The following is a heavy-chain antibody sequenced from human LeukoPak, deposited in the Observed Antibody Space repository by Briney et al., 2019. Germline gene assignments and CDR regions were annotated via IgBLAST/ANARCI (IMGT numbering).Heavy chain of an antibody. CDR3: ARGRGTIGSNRDFYFYYYMDI. Sequence: ASVKVSCKASGYTFTNYAMHWVRLAPGQRLQWMGWINLVNGNTKYSQYFEGRVTITRDTSASTVYMELSSLRPDDMTVYYCARGRGTIGSNRDFYFYYYMDIWGNGTTVTVSS. V-gene: IGHV1-3*03. D-gene: IGHD2-21*01. CDR2: INLVNGNT. CDR1: GYTFTNYA. J-gene: IGHJ6*03.